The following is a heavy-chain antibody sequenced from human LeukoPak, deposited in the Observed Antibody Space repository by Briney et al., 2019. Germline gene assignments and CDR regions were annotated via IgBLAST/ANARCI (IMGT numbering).Heavy chain of an antibody. V-gene: IGHV3-23*01. D-gene: IGHD4-17*01. J-gene: IGHJ4*02. CDR3: AKGGTVTRRQFDY. CDR1: GFTFSSYA. Sequence: GGSLRLSCGASGFTFSSYAMSWVRQAPGKGLEWVSVITSSGASTYYADSVKGRFTISRDNSKNTLYLQMNSLRAEDTAVYYCAKGGTVTRRQFDYWGQGTLVTVSS. CDR2: ITSSGAST.